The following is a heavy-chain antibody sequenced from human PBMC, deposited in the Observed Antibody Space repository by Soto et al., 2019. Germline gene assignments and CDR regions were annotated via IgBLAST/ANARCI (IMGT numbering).Heavy chain of an antibody. CDR2: IYSGGST. CDR1: GFTVSSNY. Sequence: PGGSLRLSCAASGFTVSSNYMRWVRQAPGKGLEWVSVIYSGGSTYYADSVKGRFTISRDNSKNTLYLQMNSLRAEDTAVYYCARALITMVRGVQPHDAFDIWGQGTMVTVSS. V-gene: IGHV3-66*01. CDR3: ARALITMVRGVQPHDAFDI. J-gene: IGHJ3*02. D-gene: IGHD3-10*01.